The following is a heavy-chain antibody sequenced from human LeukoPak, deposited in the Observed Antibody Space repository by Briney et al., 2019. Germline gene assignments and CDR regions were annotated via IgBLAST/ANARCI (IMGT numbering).Heavy chain of an antibody. J-gene: IGHJ4*02. Sequence: PGGSLRLSCAASGFTVSSNYMSWVRQAPGKGLEWVSVIYSGGSTYYADSVKGRFTISRDNSKNTLYLQMNSLRAEDTAVYYCARDVYYYDSSGYYPWFFADYWGQGTLVTVSS. CDR1: GFTVSSNY. CDR3: ARDVYYYDSSGYYPWFFADY. D-gene: IGHD3-22*01. V-gene: IGHV3-66*01. CDR2: IYSGGST.